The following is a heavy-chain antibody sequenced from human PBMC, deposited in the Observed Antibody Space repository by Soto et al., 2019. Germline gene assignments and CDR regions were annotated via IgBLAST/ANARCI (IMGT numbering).Heavy chain of an antibody. CDR1: GGTCSSYA. J-gene: IGHJ2*01. Sequence: QVQLVQSGAEVKKPGSSVKVSCKTSGGTCSSYAINWVRQAPGQGLEWMGGIIPIFGTANYAQKFQGRITITADTSTHTADMELRSLRSYDTAVYYCASAPPPTVTMYSRFFDLWGRGTLFTVSS. CDR3: ASAPPPTVTMYSRFFDL. D-gene: IGHD4-17*01. V-gene: IGHV1-69*14. CDR2: IIPIFGTA.